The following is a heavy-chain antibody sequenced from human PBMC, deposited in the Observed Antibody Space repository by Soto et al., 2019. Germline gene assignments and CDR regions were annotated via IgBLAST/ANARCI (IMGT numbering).Heavy chain of an antibody. CDR1: GFTFRNYG. D-gene: IGHD5-12*01. CDR3: VRAAGYSGNDYVYYYGRDV. CDR2: VWYDGGNK. V-gene: IGHV3-33*01. J-gene: IGHJ6*02. Sequence: QVQLVESGGGVVQPGRSLRLSCAASGFTFRNYGMHWVRQAPAKGLEWVALVWYDGGNKNYVDSVKGRFTISRDNSKNTLYLQMNSLRDEDTAVYYCVRAAGYSGNDYVYYYGRDVWGQGTTVTVSS.